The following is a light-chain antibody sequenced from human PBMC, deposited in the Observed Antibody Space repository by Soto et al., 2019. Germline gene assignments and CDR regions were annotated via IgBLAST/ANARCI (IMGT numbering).Light chain of an antibody. CDR3: QQYENLPT. V-gene: IGKV1-33*01. Sequence: MTPSPGTLPVSPGERATLSCRASQNISSWLAWYQQKPGKAPKLLIYDASNLEAGVPSRFRGSGSGTDFTFTISRLQPEDIATYYCQQYENLPTFGQGTRLEIK. CDR1: QNISSW. J-gene: IGKJ5*01. CDR2: DAS.